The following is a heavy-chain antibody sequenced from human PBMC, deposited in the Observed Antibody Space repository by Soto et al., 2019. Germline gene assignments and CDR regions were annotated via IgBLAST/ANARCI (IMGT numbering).Heavy chain of an antibody. CDR3: TREDY. CDR2: ISAGNGNT. Sequence: QVQFVQSGTEVKKPGASVKISCKTSGFTFTNYFIHWVRQAPGRSLEWMGWISAGNGNTQYSQKFQGRATITRDTSATTVYMELSSLTYEDTAVYYCTREDYWGPGTVVTVSS. J-gene: IGHJ4*02. V-gene: IGHV1-3*01. CDR1: GFTFTNYF.